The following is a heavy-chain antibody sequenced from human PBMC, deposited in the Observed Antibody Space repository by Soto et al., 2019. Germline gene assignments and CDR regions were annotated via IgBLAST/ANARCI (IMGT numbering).Heavy chain of an antibody. J-gene: IGHJ5*02. CDR2: VNYTGST. D-gene: IGHD3-10*01. CDR1: GGSISSYY. V-gene: IGHV4-59*12. Sequence: SETLSLTCTVSGGSISSYYWSWIRQPPGKGLEWIGYVNYTGSTNYNPSLKSRVTISVDTSKNQFSLKLSSVTAADTAVYYCARGSEWQYYYGSGSYLNWFDPWGQGTLVTVSS. CDR3: ARGSEWQYYYGSGSYLNWFDP.